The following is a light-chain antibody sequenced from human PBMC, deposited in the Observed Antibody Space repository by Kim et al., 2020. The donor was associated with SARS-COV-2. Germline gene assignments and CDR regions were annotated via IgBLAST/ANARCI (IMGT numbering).Light chain of an antibody. V-gene: IGKV3-20*01. CDR1: LIVSSSY. CDR3: QQYGSSWT. J-gene: IGKJ1*01. CDR2: GAS. Sequence: LSPEERATLSCRASLIVSSSYLARYKQKPGQAPRHLMYGASRRAVGFPDRFSGSGSGTDFTLTISRLKPEDFAVYYCQQYGSSWTFGQRTKVDIK.